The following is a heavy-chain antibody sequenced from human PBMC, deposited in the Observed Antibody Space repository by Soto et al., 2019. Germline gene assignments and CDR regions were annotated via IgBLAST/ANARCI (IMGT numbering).Heavy chain of an antibody. CDR3: AKSLSVYSSSSLDC. D-gene: IGHD6-6*01. J-gene: IGHJ4*02. V-gene: IGHV3-23*01. Sequence: PGGSLRLSCAASGITFSSYAMSWVRQAPGKGLEWVSTISGNGGSTYYADSVKGRFTISRDNSKNTLYLQMNSLRAEDTAVYYCAKSLSVYSSSSLDCWGQGTLVTVSS. CDR1: GITFSSYA. CDR2: ISGNGGST.